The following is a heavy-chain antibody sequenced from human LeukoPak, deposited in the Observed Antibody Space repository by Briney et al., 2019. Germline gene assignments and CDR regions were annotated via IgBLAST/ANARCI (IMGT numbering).Heavy chain of an antibody. CDR2: ISRSSSTI. D-gene: IGHD5-24*01. CDR1: GFTFSRYS. V-gene: IGHV3-48*01. Sequence: GGSLRLSCAASGFTFSRYSMNWVRQAPGKGLEWVSYISRSSSTIYYADSVKGRFTISRDNAKNSLYLQMNSLRAEDTAVYNCARHRSKWLQSSFDYWGQGTLVTVSS. CDR3: ARHRSKWLQSSFDY. J-gene: IGHJ4*02.